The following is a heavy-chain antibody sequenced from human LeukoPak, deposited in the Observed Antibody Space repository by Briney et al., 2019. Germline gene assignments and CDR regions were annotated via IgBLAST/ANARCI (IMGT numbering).Heavy chain of an antibody. CDR2: ISGSSTAI. J-gene: IGHJ6*02. V-gene: IGHV3-48*01. CDR3: ATYVSHYYYGMDV. CDR1: GFTFSSYS. Sequence: PGGSLRLSCAASGFTFSSYSMNWVRQAPGKGLEWVSYISGSSTAIYYADSVKGRFTISRDNAKNTLYLQMNSLRAEDTAVYYCATYVSHYYYGMDVWGQGTTVTVSS. D-gene: IGHD2-8*01.